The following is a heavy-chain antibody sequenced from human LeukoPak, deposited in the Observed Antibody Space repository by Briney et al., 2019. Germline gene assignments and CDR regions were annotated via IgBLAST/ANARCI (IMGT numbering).Heavy chain of an antibody. CDR1: GFTFSRHW. Sequence: PGGSLRLSCVVSGFTFSRHWMSWVRQAPGKGLEWVAVISYDGSNKYYADSVKGRFTISRDNSKNTLYLQMNSLRAEDTALYYCARDGVTSSVVYWGQGTLVTVSS. J-gene: IGHJ4*02. CDR3: ARDGVTSSVVY. D-gene: IGHD2-21*02. CDR2: ISYDGSNK. V-gene: IGHV3-30*03.